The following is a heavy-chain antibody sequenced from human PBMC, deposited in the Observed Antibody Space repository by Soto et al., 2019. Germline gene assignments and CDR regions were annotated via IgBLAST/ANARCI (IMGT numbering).Heavy chain of an antibody. Sequence: GASVKVSCKASGYTFTGYYMHWVRQAPGQGLEWMGWINPNSGGTSYAQKFQGRVTMTRDTSTSTVYMELSSLRSEDTAVYYCARELYSSRRITIFGVVKSPRDAFDIWGQGTMVTVSS. CDR2: INPNSGGT. CDR1: GYTFTGYY. D-gene: IGHD3-3*01. V-gene: IGHV1-2*02. J-gene: IGHJ3*02. CDR3: ARELYSSRRITIFGVVKSPRDAFDI.